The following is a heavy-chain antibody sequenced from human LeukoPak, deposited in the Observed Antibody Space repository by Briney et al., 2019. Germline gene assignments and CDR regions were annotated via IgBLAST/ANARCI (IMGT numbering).Heavy chain of an antibody. CDR3: AKRQGHYYDSSGYYYEAIDY. Sequence: PGGSLRLSCAASGFTVITNDMTWVRQAPGKGLEWVSAISGSGGSTYYADSVKGRFTISRDNSKNTLYLQMNSLRAEDTAVYYCAKRQGHYYDSSGYYYEAIDYWGQGTLVTVSS. V-gene: IGHV3-23*01. J-gene: IGHJ4*02. D-gene: IGHD3-22*01. CDR1: GFTVITND. CDR2: ISGSGGST.